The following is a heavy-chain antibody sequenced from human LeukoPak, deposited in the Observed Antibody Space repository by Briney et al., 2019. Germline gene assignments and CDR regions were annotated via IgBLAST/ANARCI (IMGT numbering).Heavy chain of an antibody. J-gene: IGHJ4*02. CDR2: ISAYNGNT. CDR1: GYTFTSYG. Sequence: ASVKVSCKASGYTFTSYGISWVRQAPGQGLEWMGWISAYNGNTNYAQKLQGRVTITADKSTSTAYMELSSLRSEDTAVYYCARVEGGGAFDYWGQGTLVTVSS. D-gene: IGHD1-26*01. V-gene: IGHV1-18*01. CDR3: ARVEGGGAFDY.